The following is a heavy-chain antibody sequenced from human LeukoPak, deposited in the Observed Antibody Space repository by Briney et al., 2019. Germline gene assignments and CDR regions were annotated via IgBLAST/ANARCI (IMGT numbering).Heavy chain of an antibody. CDR3: ARSSWGSGPGAFDI. Sequence: GGSLRLSCVVSGFTFSSYAMTWVRQAPGKGLEWVSAISGSGVTTYYADSVKGRFTISRDNSKNTLYLQMNSLRAEDTAVYYCARSSWGSGPGAFDIWGQGTMVTVSS. J-gene: IGHJ3*02. D-gene: IGHD3-16*01. CDR1: GFTFSSYA. V-gene: IGHV3-23*01. CDR2: ISGSGVTT.